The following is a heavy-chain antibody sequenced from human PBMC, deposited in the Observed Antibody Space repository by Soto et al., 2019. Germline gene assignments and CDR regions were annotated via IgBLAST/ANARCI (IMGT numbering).Heavy chain of an antibody. CDR2: VNPILSIS. CDR1: GYTFTSYA. D-gene: IGHD3-10*01. CDR3: ATSYGSGYRAFDY. V-gene: IGHV1-69*04. J-gene: IGHJ4*02. Sequence: SVKVSCKPSGYTFTSYAMHWVRQAPGLRLEWMGRVNPILSISKYAQKFQGRVTMTADKSTSTAYMELRSLRSEDTAFYYCATSYGSGYRAFDYWGQGALVTVSS.